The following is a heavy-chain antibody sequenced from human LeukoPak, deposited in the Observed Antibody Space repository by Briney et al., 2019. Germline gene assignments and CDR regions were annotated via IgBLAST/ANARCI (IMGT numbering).Heavy chain of an antibody. V-gene: IGHV3-7*03. CDR2: IKQDGSEK. CDR1: GFTLSSFW. D-gene: IGHD3-10*01. Sequence: GSLRLSCAASGFTLSSFWMSWVRQAPGKGLEWVANIKQDGSEKYYVDSVKGRFTISRDNAKNSLYLQMNSLRAEDTAVYYCAASGSYYKGAFDIWGQGTMVTVSS. CDR3: AASGSYYKGAFDI. J-gene: IGHJ3*02.